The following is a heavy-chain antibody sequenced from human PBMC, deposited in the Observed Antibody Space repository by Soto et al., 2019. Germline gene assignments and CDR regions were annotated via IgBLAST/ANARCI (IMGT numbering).Heavy chain of an antibody. CDR3: AKERATTPAFDY. J-gene: IGHJ4*02. Sequence: GALRLSCAASGFTFRRDGMSWVRQAPGKGLEWVSLITDNGGSTYYADSVKGRFTISRDNTKNTLFLQMNSLRAEDTAVYYCAKERATTPAFDYWGQGALVTVSS. CDR1: GFTFRRDG. V-gene: IGHV3-23*01. CDR2: ITDNGGST. D-gene: IGHD4-17*01.